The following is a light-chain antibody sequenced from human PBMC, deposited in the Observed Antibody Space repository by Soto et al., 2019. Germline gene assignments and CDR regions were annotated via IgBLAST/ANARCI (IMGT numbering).Light chain of an antibody. Sequence: EIVLSLSPGAVSLSPGERATLSCRSSQSVSSSYLAWYQQKPGQAPRLLIYGASSRATGIPDRFSGSGSGTDFTLTISRLDPEDFAMYYCQQYGTSAPTTFGQGTMVDVK. J-gene: IGKJ1*01. CDR1: QSVSSSY. V-gene: IGKV3-20*01. CDR2: GAS. CDR3: QQYGTSAPTT.